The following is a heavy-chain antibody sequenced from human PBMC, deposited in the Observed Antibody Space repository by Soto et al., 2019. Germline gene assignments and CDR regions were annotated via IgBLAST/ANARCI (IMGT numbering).Heavy chain of an antibody. D-gene: IGHD3-16*01. Sequence: QVQLVQTGDEVKKPGASVKVSCKASGYIFVNYGIAWVRQAPGQGLEWMGWISPYTGNTHSATKIQGRLTMTTDTSTSTAFMDLGSLTSDDTAVYYCVMVDNYVTPTPQDVWGQGTTVTVSS. V-gene: IGHV1-18*01. J-gene: IGHJ6*02. CDR1: GYIFVNYG. CDR3: VMVDNYVTPTPQDV. CDR2: ISPYTGNT.